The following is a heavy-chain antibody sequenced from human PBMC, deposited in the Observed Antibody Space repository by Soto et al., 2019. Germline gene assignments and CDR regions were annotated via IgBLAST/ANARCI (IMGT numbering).Heavy chain of an antibody. Sequence: GGSLRLSCAASGFTVSSNYMSWVRQAPGKGLEWVSVIYSGGSKYYADSVKGRFTITRDNSKNTLYLQMNSLRAEDTAVYYCAREVAPSYFDYWGQGTLVTVSS. J-gene: IGHJ4*02. V-gene: IGHV3-66*02. CDR1: GFTVSSNY. CDR2: IYSGGSK. CDR3: AREVAPSYFDY. D-gene: IGHD5-12*01.